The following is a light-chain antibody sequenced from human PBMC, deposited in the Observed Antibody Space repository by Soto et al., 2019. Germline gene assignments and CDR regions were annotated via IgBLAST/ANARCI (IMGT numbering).Light chain of an antibody. Sequence: EIVLTQSPATLSLSPGERATLSCRASQSVSSYLAWYQQKPGQAPRLLIYDASNRATGIPARFSGSGSGTDFTPTISSREPEDFAVYYCQQRSIFGGGTKVEIK. V-gene: IGKV3-11*01. J-gene: IGKJ4*01. CDR3: QQRSI. CDR2: DAS. CDR1: QSVSSY.